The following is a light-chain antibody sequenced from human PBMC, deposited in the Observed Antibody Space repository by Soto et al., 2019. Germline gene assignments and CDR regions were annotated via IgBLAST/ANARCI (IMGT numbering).Light chain of an antibody. Sequence: AIRMTQSPSSFSASTGDRVTITCRASQGISSYLAWYQQKPGKAPKLLIYAASTLQTGVPSRFSGSGSGTEFTLTISSLQPEDFATYHCQQLTSYPRSTFGQGTRLET. CDR3: QQLTSYPRST. CDR2: AAS. CDR1: QGISSY. J-gene: IGKJ5*01. V-gene: IGKV1-8*01.